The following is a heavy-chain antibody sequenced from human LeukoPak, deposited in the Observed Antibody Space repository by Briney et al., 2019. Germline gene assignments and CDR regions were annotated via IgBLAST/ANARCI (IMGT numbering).Heavy chain of an antibody. Sequence: SETLSLTCAVYGGSFSGYYWSWIRQPPGKGVEWIGEINHSGSTNYNPSLKSRVTISVDTSKNQFALKLSSVTAADTVVYYCARSYYYRLPLDYWGQGTLVTVSS. CDR2: INHSGST. CDR3: ARSYYYRLPLDY. D-gene: IGHD3-10*01. CDR1: GGSFSGYY. J-gene: IGHJ4*02. V-gene: IGHV4-34*01.